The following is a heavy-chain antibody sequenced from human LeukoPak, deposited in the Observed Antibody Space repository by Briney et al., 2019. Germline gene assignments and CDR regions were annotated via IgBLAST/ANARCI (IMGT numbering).Heavy chain of an antibody. D-gene: IGHD2-15*01. CDR2: INHSGST. CDR1: GGSFSGYY. Sequence: PSETPSLTCAVDGGSFSGYYWSWIRPPPGKGLEGVGEINHSGSTNYNPSLKSRVTISVDTSKNQFSLKLRSVTARDTAVYYCARGGFNCSGGNCSLSFDYWGQGPLVTVSS. CDR3: ARGGFNCSGGNCSLSFDY. J-gene: IGHJ4*02. V-gene: IGHV4-34*01.